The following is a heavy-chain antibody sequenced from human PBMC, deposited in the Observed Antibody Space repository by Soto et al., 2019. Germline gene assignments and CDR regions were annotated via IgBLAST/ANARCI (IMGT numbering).Heavy chain of an antibody. CDR1: GGSISSSSYY. J-gene: IGHJ4*02. V-gene: IGHV4-39*01. CDR3: ARQTGVFGHYFDY. D-gene: IGHD3-16*01. CDR2: IYYNGNT. Sequence: QLRLQEAGPGLVKPSETLSLTCTVSGGSISSSSYYWGWIRQPPGKGPEWIGAIYYNGNTYYNPSIKSRVTMSVDTSKTQFSLKLSSATAADTAMYYCARQTGVFGHYFDYWGQGTLVTVSS.